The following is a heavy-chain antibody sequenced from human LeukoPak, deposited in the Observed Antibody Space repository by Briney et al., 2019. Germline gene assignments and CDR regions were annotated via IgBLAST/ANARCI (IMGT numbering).Heavy chain of an antibody. Sequence: PGGSLRLSCAASGFTFSNAWMSWVRQAPGKGLEWVGRIKSKTDGGTTDYAAPVKGRFTISRDDSKNTLYLQMNSPKTEDTAVYYCTTNHGDFNYYYYYYMDVWGKGTTVTVSS. V-gene: IGHV3-15*01. CDR2: IKSKTDGGTT. J-gene: IGHJ6*03. CDR3: TTNHGDFNYYYYYYMDV. CDR1: GFTFSNAW. D-gene: IGHD4-17*01.